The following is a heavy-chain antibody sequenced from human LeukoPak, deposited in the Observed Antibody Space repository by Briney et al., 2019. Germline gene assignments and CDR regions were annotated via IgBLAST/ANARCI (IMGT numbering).Heavy chain of an antibody. Sequence: GGSLRLSCAASGFKFSYYWMTWVRQAPGKGLEWLANIKESGSEKYYVDSVKGRFTISRDNADDLVYLKMNSLRVEDTAVYYTVLDWAVKGRCRGGTCNNPQFDYWGQGILVTVSS. CDR1: GFKFSYYW. CDR3: VLDWAVKGRCRGGTCNNPQFDY. V-gene: IGHV3-7*01. CDR2: IKESGSEK. D-gene: IGHD2-15*01. J-gene: IGHJ4*02.